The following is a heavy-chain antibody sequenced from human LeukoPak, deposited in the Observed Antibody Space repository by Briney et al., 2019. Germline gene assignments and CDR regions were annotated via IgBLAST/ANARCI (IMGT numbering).Heavy chain of an antibody. CDR2: IYYSGST. Sequence: SEPLSLTCSVSGGTISSYYWSWIRQPPGKGLEWIGYIYYSGSTNYNPSLKSRVTISVDTSKNQFSLKLSSVTAADTAVYYCATAGVYGDYGWFDPWGQGTLVTVSS. J-gene: IGHJ5*02. D-gene: IGHD4-17*01. CDR3: ATAGVYGDYGWFDP. CDR1: GGTISSYY. V-gene: IGHV4-59*01.